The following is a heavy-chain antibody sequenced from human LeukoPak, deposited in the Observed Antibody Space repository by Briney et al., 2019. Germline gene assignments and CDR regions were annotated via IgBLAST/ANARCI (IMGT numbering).Heavy chain of an antibody. V-gene: IGHV4-59*01. CDR1: GGSFSGYY. CDR3: AREGGKYYDILTGAPPVGRFDP. J-gene: IGHJ5*02. D-gene: IGHD3-9*01. CDR2: IYYSGST. Sequence: SETLSLTCAVYGGSFSGYYWSWIRQPPGKGLEWIGYIYYSGSTNYNPSLKSRVTISVDTSKNQFSLKLSSVTAADTAVYYCAREGGKYYDILTGAPPVGRFDPWGQGTLVTVSS.